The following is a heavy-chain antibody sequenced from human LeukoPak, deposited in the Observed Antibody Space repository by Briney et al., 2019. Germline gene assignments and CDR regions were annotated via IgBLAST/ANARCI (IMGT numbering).Heavy chain of an antibody. CDR2: MKQDGSEK. Sequence: PGGSLRLSCAASGFTFSNHWMSWVRQAPGKGLEWVANMKQDGSEKYYVDSVKGRFTISRDISTDTLWLQMDSLRTEDTAVYYCAKGPLRGTAAAIDYWGQGTLVTVSS. CDR3: AKGPLRGTAAAIDY. V-gene: IGHV3-7*01. J-gene: IGHJ4*02. CDR1: GFTFSNHW. D-gene: IGHD2-2*01.